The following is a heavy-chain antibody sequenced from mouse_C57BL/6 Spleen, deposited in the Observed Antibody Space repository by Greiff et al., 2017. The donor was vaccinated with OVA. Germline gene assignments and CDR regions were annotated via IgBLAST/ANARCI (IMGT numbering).Heavy chain of an antibody. Sequence: QVQLQQPGAELVRPGSSVKLSCKASGYTFTSYWMHWVKQRPIQGLEWIGNIDPSDSDTHYTQKFKDKATLTVDKSSSTAYMQLSSLTSEGSAVYYCARCYYSNSFSWFAYWGPGTLVTVSA. D-gene: IGHD2-5*01. CDR1: GYTFTSYW. J-gene: IGHJ3*01. CDR3: ARCYYSNSFSWFAY. CDR2: IDPSDSDT. V-gene: IGHV1-52*01.